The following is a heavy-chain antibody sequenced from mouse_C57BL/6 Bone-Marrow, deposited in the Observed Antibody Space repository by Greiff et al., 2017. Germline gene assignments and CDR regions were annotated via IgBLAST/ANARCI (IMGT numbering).Heavy chain of an antibody. CDR2: INPGNGGT. CDR1: GYTFTSYW. CDR3: ASFSTAVGTFDY. V-gene: IGHV1-53*01. D-gene: IGHD1-1*01. Sequence: QVQLQQPGTELVKPGASVKLSCKASGYTFTSYWMHWVKQRPGQGLEWIGNINPGNGGTNYNEKFKSKATLTVDKSSSTAYMQLSSLTSEDSAVYYCASFSTAVGTFDYWGQGTTLTVSS. J-gene: IGHJ2*01.